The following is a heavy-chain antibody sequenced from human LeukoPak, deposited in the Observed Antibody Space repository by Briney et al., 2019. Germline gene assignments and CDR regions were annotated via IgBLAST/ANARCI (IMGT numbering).Heavy chain of an antibody. CDR3: ARGFHRRLYDSSGYSPY. V-gene: IGHV3-48*03. CDR2: ISSSGSTI. CDR1: GFTFSSYE. J-gene: IGHJ4*02. Sequence: GGSLRLSCAASGFTFSSYEMNWVRQAPGKGLEWVSYISSSGSTIYYADSVKGRFTISRDNAKNSLYLQMNSLRAEDTAVYYCARGFHRRLYDSSGYSPYWGQGTLVTVSS. D-gene: IGHD3-22*01.